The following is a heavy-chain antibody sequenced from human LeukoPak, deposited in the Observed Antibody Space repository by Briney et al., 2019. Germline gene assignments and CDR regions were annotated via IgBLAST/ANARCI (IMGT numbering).Heavy chain of an antibody. Sequence: PGGSLRLSCSASGFTFSTYWMTWVRQAPGKGLEWVANVRQDGGETFYVDSVKGRFTISRDNAKNSLYLQMNSLRAEDTALYYCAKDRGPRFLYMAVWGKGTTVTVSS. CDR1: GFTFSTYW. CDR3: AKDRGPRFLYMAV. D-gene: IGHD3-10*01. J-gene: IGHJ6*03. CDR2: VRQDGGET. V-gene: IGHV3-7*03.